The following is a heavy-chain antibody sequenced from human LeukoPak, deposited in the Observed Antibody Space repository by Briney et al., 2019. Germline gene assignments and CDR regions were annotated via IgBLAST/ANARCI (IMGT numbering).Heavy chain of an antibody. CDR1: GFTFSSYE. CDR3: AELVITMIGGV. V-gene: IGHV3-48*03. Sequence: PGGSLRLSCAASGFTFSSYEMNWFRQAPGKGLEWVSYISSSGSTIYYADSVKGRFTISRDNAKNSLYLQMNSLIAEDRAVYYCAELVITMIGGVWGKGTTVTISS. J-gene: IGHJ6*04. CDR2: ISSSGSTI. D-gene: IGHD3-10*02.